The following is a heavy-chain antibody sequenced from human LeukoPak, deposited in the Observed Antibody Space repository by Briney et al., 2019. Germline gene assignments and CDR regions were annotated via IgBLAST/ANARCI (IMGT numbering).Heavy chain of an antibody. J-gene: IGHJ4*02. D-gene: IGHD3-9*01. CDR3: AKERPYDILTGYHKNYFDY. CDR1: GYTFTSYG. CDR2: ISAYNGNT. V-gene: IGHV1-18*01. Sequence: ASVKVSCKASGYTFTSYGISWVRQAPGQGLEWMGWISAYNGNTNYAQKLQGRVTMTTDTSTSTAYMELRSLRSDDTAVYYCAKERPYDILTGYHKNYFDYWGQGTLVTVSS.